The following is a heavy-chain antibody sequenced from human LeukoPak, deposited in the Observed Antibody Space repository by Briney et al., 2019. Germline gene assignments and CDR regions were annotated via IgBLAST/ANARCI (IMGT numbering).Heavy chain of an antibody. D-gene: IGHD3-10*01. J-gene: IGHJ4*02. Sequence: KTGGSLRLSCAASGFTFSSYSMNWVRQAPGKGLEWVSSISSSSSYIYYADSVKGRFTISRDNAKNSLYLQMNSLRAEDTAVYYCARTGAGSGSYYHTYYEYYFDYWGQGTLVTVSS. V-gene: IGHV3-21*01. CDR1: GFTFSSYS. CDR2: ISSSSSYI. CDR3: ARTGAGSGSYYHTYYEYYFDY.